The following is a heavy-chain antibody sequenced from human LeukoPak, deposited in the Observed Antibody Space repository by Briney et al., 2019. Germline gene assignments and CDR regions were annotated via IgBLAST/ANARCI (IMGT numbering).Heavy chain of an antibody. V-gene: IGHV4-61*02. CDR3: ARTKGDFNWFDP. J-gene: IGHJ5*02. CDR1: GGSISSGSYY. D-gene: IGHD3-16*01. Sequence: SETLSLTCTVSGGSISSGSYYWNWIRQPAGKGLEWIGRIYTSGSTNYNPSLKSRVTMSVDTSKNQFSLKLSSVTAADTAVYYCARTKGDFNWFDPWGQGTLVTVSS. CDR2: IYTSGST.